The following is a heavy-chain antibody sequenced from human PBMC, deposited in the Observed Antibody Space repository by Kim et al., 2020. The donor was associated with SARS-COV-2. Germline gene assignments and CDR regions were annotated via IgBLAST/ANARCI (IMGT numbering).Heavy chain of an antibody. J-gene: IGHJ4*02. Sequence: ASVKVSCKASGYTFTGYYMHWVRQAPGQGLEWMGWINPNSGGTNYAQKFQGRVTMTRDTSISTAYMELSRLRSDDTAVYYCASYLSITMIVDDFDYWGQGTLVTVSS. CDR3: ASYLSITMIVDDFDY. V-gene: IGHV1-2*02. D-gene: IGHD3-22*01. CDR1: GYTFTGYY. CDR2: INPNSGGT.